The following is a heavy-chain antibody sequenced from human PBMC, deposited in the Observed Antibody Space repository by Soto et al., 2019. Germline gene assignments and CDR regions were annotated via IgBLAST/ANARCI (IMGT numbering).Heavy chain of an antibody. CDR2: IYYSRIT. CDR1: GGSISSYY. D-gene: IGHD2-8*02. CDR3: ARGGGVYYFDY. Sequence: QVQLQESGPGLVKPSETLSLTCTVSGGSISSYYWSWIRQPPGKGLEWIGYIYYSRITDYNPSLKSRVTISVDTSKSQFSLKLSSVTAADTAVYYCARGGGVYYFDYWGQGTLVTVSS. V-gene: IGHV4-59*01. J-gene: IGHJ4*02.